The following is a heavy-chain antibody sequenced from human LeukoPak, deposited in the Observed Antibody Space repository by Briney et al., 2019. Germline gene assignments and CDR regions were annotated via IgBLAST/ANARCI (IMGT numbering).Heavy chain of an antibody. CDR2: IYYSGST. CDR3: ARGVHAVAGPDY. V-gene: IGHV4-59*08. CDR1: GGAISSYY. D-gene: IGHD6-19*01. J-gene: IGHJ4*02. Sequence: PSQTLSLTCTVSGGAISSYYWSWIRQPPGKGLEWIGFIYYSGSTNYNPSLKSRVTISVDTSKNQFSLKLSSVTAADTAVYYCARGVHAVAGPDYCGQGTLVTVSS.